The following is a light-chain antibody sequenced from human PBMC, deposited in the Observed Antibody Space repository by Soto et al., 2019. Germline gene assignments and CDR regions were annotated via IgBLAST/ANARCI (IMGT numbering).Light chain of an antibody. CDR3: QTWGTDTVV. CDR2: FNSDGSH. Sequence: QPVLTQSPSASASLGASVKLTCTLSSEHSNYAIAWHQQQPEKGPRYLMKFNSDGSHFKGDGIPDRFSGSSSGAERYLTISSLQSEDEADYYCQTWGTDTVVFGGGTKLTVL. J-gene: IGLJ2*01. V-gene: IGLV4-69*01. CDR1: SEHSNYA.